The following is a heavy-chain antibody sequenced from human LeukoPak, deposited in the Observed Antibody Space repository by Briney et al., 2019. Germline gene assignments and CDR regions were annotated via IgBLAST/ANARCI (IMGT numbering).Heavy chain of an antibody. CDR3: ASSLGPDY. J-gene: IGHJ4*02. V-gene: IGHV3-74*01. CDR2: INPDGSST. D-gene: IGHD3-16*01. CDR1: GFTFSSYW. Sequence: GGSLRLSCAASGFTFSSYWMHWVRQAPGKGLVWVSHINPDGSSTTYADSVKGRFTISRDNAKNTPYLQMNSLRAEDTAVYYCASSLGPDYWGLGTLVSVSS.